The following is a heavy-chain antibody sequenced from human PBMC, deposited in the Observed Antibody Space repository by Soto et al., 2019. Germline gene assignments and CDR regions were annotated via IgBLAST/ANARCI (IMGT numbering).Heavy chain of an antibody. J-gene: IGHJ4*02. V-gene: IGHV3-30*03. CDR2: ISRDGSTM. Sequence: QVQLVESGGGVVQPGRSLRLSCVASGVTLSNFGMHGVRQAPGKGLEWVAVISRDGSTMFYADSVKGRFTISRDSSRNTLYLQMNSLRAEDTAVYHCVGEVASGYWGQGTLVTVSS. CDR1: GVTLSNFG. CDR3: VGEVASGY. D-gene: IGHD2-21*01.